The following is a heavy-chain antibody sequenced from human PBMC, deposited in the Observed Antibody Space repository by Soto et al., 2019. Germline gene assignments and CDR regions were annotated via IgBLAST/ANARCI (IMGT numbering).Heavy chain of an antibody. Sequence: GGSLRLSCAASGFTFSIYSMNWVRQAPGKGLEWVSYIMPGSSHIFYADSVKGRFTISRDNAKNSLYLQMNSLRAEDTALYYCASGIVGATTYGMDVWGQGTTVTVSS. D-gene: IGHD1-26*01. V-gene: IGHV3-21*05. CDR1: GFTFSIYS. J-gene: IGHJ6*02. CDR3: ASGIVGATTYGMDV. CDR2: IMPGSSHI.